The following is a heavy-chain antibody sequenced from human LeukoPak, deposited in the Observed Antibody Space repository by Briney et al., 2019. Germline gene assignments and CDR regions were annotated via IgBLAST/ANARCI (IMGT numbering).Heavy chain of an antibody. V-gene: IGHV3-30*02. J-gene: IGHJ3*02. D-gene: IGHD3-9*01. Sequence: GGSLRLSCAASGFTFSSYGMHWVRQAPGKGLEWVAFIRYDGSNKYYADSVKGRFTISRDNSKNTLYLQMNSLRAEDTAVYYCAKGYFDWLLEPDAFDIWGQGTMVTVSS. CDR3: AKGYFDWLLEPDAFDI. CDR2: IRYDGSNK. CDR1: GFTFSSYG.